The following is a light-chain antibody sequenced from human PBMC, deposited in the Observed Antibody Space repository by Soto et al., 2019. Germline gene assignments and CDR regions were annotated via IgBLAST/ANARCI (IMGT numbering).Light chain of an antibody. Sequence: EAVMTQSPATLSVSPGERPTLSCRASQSVSSNLAWYQQKPGQAPRLLIYDASTRATGIPARFSGSGSGTEFTLTISSLQSEHFAVYYCQQYNTWPLTFGPGTKVDIK. CDR3: QQYNTWPLT. CDR2: DAS. CDR1: QSVSSN. V-gene: IGKV3-15*01. J-gene: IGKJ3*01.